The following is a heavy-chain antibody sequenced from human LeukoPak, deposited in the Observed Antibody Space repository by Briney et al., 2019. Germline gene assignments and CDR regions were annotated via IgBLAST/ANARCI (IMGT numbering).Heavy chain of an antibody. D-gene: IGHD4-17*01. CDR1: GYTFTSYG. CDR3: ARDYEVTADYGDYGRPLDY. CDR2: ISAYNGNT. Sequence: GASVKVSCKASGYTFTSYGISWVRQAPGQGLEWMGWISAYNGNTNYAQKLQGRVTMTTDTSTSTAYMELRSLRSDDTAVYYCARDYEVTADYGDYGRPLDYWGQGTLVTVSS. V-gene: IGHV1-18*01. J-gene: IGHJ4*02.